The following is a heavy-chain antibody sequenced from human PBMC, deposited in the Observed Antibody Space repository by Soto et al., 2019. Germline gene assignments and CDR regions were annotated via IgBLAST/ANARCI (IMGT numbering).Heavy chain of an antibody. J-gene: IGHJ4*02. CDR3: ARAPTRLTGYGGDYFDY. Sequence: PSETLSLTCTVSGGSISSGGYYWSWIRQHPGKGLEWIGYIYYSGSTYYNPSLKSRVTISVDTSKNQFSLKLSSVTAADTAVYYCARAPTRLTGYGGDYFDYWGQGTLVTVSS. CDR2: IYYSGST. D-gene: IGHD3-9*01. V-gene: IGHV4-31*03. CDR1: GGSISSGGYY.